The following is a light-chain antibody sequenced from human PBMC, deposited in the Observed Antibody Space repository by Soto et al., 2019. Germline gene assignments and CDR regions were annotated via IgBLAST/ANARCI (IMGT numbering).Light chain of an antibody. Sequence: EILLRRSPCTLSLSPGERATLSCRASQSVSNNYLAWYQQKPGQAPSLLIYGVSTRATGIPARLSGSGSGTDFTLTIFSMKTEDSAVYYCQQRGEWPQGATFGQGTRREIK. V-gene: IGKV3D-20*02. CDR3: QQRGEWPQGAT. J-gene: IGKJ5*01. CDR2: GVS. CDR1: QSVSNNY.